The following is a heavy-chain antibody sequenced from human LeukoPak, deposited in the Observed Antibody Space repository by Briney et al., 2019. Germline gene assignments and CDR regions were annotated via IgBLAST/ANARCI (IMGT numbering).Heavy chain of an antibody. Sequence: SETLSLTCAVYGGSFSGYYWSWICQPPGKGLEWIGTIHYSGSTYYNPSLKSRVTILVDTSKNQFSLQLSSVTAADTAVYYCARIDYGSGSSFDYWGQGTLVTVSS. D-gene: IGHD3-10*01. V-gene: IGHV4-34*01. CDR2: IHYSGST. CDR3: ARIDYGSGSSFDY. J-gene: IGHJ4*02. CDR1: GGSFSGYY.